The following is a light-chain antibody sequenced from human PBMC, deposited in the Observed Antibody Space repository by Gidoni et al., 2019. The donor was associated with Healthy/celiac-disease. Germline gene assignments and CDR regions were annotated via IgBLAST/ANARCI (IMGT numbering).Light chain of an antibody. CDR2: AAS. V-gene: IGKV1-39*01. Sequence: DIQMTQSPSSLSASVGDRVTIPCRASQSISSYLNWYQQKPGKAPKLLIYAASSLQSGVPSRFSGSGSGTDFTLTISSLQPEDFATYYCQQSYSTPRVTFXPXTKVDIK. J-gene: IGKJ3*01. CDR3: QQSYSTPRVT. CDR1: QSISSY.